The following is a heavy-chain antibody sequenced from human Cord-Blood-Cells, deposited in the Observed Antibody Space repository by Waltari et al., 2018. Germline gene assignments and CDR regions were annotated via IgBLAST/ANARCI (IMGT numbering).Heavy chain of an antibody. D-gene: IGHD5-18*01. CDR1: GGSIRSSSYY. Sequence: QLQLQESCPGLVQPSETLSLTCTVPGGSIRSSSYYWGWIRQRPGKGWEWIGNSYYSGSTYYTPSLKSRVTISVDTSKNQFSLKLSSVTAADTAVYYCARAGYSYGYFDYWGQGTLVTVSS. V-gene: IGHV4-39*01. J-gene: IGHJ4*02. CDR2: SYYSGST. CDR3: ARAGYSYGYFDY.